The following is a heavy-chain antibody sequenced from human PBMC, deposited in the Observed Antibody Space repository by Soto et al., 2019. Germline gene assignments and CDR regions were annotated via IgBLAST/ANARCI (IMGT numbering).Heavy chain of an antibody. Sequence: SETLSLTRTVSGGSISSSSYYWGWIRQPPGKGLEWIGSIYYSGSTYYNPSLKSRVTISVDTSKNQFSLKLSSVTAADTAVYYCARPSSREIYYFDYWGQGTLVTVSS. V-gene: IGHV4-39*01. J-gene: IGHJ4*02. CDR3: ARPSSREIYYFDY. CDR1: GGSISSSSYY. CDR2: IYYSGST. D-gene: IGHD6-13*01.